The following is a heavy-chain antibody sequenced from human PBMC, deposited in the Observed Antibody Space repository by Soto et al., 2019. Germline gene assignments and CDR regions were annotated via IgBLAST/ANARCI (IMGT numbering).Heavy chain of an antibody. J-gene: IGHJ4*02. CDR3: ARATKSNGAFDY. Sequence: SETLSLTCAVSGGSISSGGYSWSWIRQPPGKGLEWIGYIYHSGSTYYNPSLKSRVTISVDRSKNQFSLKLSSVTAADTAVYYCARATKSNGAFDYWGQGTLVTVSS. V-gene: IGHV4-30-2*01. D-gene: IGHD4-17*01. CDR2: IYHSGST. CDR1: GGSISSGGYS.